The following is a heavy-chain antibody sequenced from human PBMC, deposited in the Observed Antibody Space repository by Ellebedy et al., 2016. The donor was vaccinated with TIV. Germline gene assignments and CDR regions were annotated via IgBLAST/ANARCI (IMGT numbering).Heavy chain of an antibody. V-gene: IGHV3-66*01. CDR3: VCYGSGSYSVDY. J-gene: IGHJ4*02. D-gene: IGHD3-10*01. Sequence: PGGSLRLSCAASGFTFSSYAMSWVRQAPGKGLEWVSVIYSGGSTYYADSVKGRFTISRDNSKNTLYLQMSSLRAEDTAVYYCVCYGSGSYSVDYWGQGTLVTVSS. CDR1: GFTFSSYA. CDR2: IYSGGST.